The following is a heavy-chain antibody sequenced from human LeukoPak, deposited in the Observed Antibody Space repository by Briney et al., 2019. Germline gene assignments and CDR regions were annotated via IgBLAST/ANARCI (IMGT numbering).Heavy chain of an antibody. CDR2: ISYDGSNK. CDR3: ARVGLVGGYYYYAMDV. V-gene: IGHV3-30-3*01. Sequence: GGSLRLSCAASGFTFSSYAMHWVRQAPGKELEWVAVISYDGSNKYYADSVKGRFTISRDNSKNTLYLQMNSLRAEDTAVYYCARVGLVGGYYYYAMDVWGQGTTVTVSS. D-gene: IGHD1-26*01. CDR1: GFTFSSYA. J-gene: IGHJ6*02.